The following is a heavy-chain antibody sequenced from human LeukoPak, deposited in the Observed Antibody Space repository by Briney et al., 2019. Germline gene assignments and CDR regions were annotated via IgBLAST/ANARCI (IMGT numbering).Heavy chain of an antibody. CDR2: ISDSGGDT. D-gene: IGHD3-22*01. V-gene: IGHV3-23*01. CDR3: AKRVHYDNSAAYFDY. Sequence: GGSLRLSCAASGFTFSNYAMNWVRQAPGKGLEWVSGISDSGGDTYYAGSVKGRFTISRDNSKSTLYLQMNSLRAEDTAVYYCAKRVHYDNSAAYFDYWGQGTLVTVSS. J-gene: IGHJ4*02. CDR1: GFTFSNYA.